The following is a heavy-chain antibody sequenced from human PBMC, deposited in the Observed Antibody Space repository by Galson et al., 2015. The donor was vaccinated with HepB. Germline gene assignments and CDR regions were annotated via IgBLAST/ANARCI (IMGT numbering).Heavy chain of an antibody. CDR3: ASLGSYAGNPSYYYYGMDV. J-gene: IGHJ6*02. D-gene: IGHD3-16*01. Sequence: SLRLSCAASTFTFSAHTMNWVRQAPGKGLEWVASISSSSSYIYYADSVKGRFTISRDNAKNSLYLQMSSLRAEDTAVYYCASLGSYAGNPSYYYYGMDVWGQGTTVTVSS. CDR1: TFTFSAHT. V-gene: IGHV3-21*01. CDR2: ISSSSSYI.